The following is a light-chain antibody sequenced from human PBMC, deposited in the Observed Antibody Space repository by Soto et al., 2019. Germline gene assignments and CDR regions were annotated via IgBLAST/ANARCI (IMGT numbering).Light chain of an antibody. J-gene: IGKJ5*01. CDR2: GAS. V-gene: IGKV3D-15*01. CDR1: QSVSSSTY. CDR3: QQYKNWPPIT. Sequence: VLTQSRGTLSLSPGERATLSCRASQSVSSSTYLAWYQQKPGQAPRLLIYGASSRATGIPDRFSGSGSGTEFTLTISSLQSEDFAVYYCQQYKNWPPITFGQGTRLEIK.